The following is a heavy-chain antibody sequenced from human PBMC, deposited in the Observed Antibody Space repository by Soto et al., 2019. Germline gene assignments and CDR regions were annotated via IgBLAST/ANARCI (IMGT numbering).Heavy chain of an antibody. D-gene: IGHD1-1*01. CDR2: IWYDGSNK. J-gene: IGHJ3*02. Sequence: GGSLRLSCAASGFTFSSYGMHWVRQAPGKGLEWVAVIWYDGSNKYYADSVKGRFTISRDNSKNTLYLQMNSLRAEDTAVYYCARDTPTTYQLEPPSSDAFDIWGQGTMVTVSS. CDR3: ARDTPTTYQLEPPSSDAFDI. CDR1: GFTFSSYG. V-gene: IGHV3-33*01.